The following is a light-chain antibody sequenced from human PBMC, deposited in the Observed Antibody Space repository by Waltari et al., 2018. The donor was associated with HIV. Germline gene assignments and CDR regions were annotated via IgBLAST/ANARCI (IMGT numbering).Light chain of an antibody. Sequence: EIVMTQSPATLSVSPGEGATLSCRASQSVFSSLAWYQQKPGQAPRLLIYGASTTATDIPARFSGSGSGTEFTLTISSLRSEDFAVYYCQQYNTWPRTFGQGTKVEIK. J-gene: IGKJ1*01. V-gene: IGKV3D-15*01. CDR3: QQYNTWPRT. CDR2: GAS. CDR1: QSVFSS.